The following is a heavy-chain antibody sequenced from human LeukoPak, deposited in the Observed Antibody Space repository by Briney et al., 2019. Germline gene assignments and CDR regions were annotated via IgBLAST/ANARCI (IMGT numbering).Heavy chain of an antibody. CDR3: GRGPGTVGLSS. CDR2: INHSGDT. J-gene: IGHJ4*02. D-gene: IGHD1/OR15-1a*01. V-gene: IGHV4-34*01. CDR1: GGSFTNYY. Sequence: SETLSLTCNVSGGSFTNYYWSWIRQTPEKGLEWIGQINHSGDTSYNPSLRSRVTLSVDRSKNQFSLKVTSVTAPDTGGYYWGRGPGTVGLSSRGQGTLVTVSS.